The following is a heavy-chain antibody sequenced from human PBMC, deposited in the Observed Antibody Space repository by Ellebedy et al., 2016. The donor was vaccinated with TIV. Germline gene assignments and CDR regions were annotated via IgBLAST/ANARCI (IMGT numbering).Heavy chain of an antibody. CDR3: AKDSDGDYTSFDL. CDR1: GGSISNSDYY. Sequence: MPSETLSLTCTVSGGSISNSDYYWDWIRQPPGKGLEWIGNIYYRGTTYYNPSLKSRVTSSVDTSKNQFSLKLNSVTAADTAVYFCAKDSDGDYTSFDLWGRGALVIVSS. V-gene: IGHV4-39*07. CDR2: IYYRGTT. D-gene: IGHD4-17*01. J-gene: IGHJ2*01.